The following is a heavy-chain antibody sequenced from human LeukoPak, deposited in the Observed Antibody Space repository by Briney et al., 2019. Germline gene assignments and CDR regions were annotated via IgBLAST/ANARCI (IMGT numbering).Heavy chain of an antibody. Sequence: SVTVSCKASGGTFSNYAISLVRQAPGQGLEWMGGLIPLYGATNYTQRFQGRITITTDESTTTAYMELSSLRSEDTAVYFCAVGDPFNYYMDLWGKGTTVTVFS. V-gene: IGHV1-69*05. J-gene: IGHJ6*03. D-gene: IGHD4-17*01. CDR2: LIPLYGAT. CDR3: AVGDPFNYYMDL. CDR1: GGTFSNYA.